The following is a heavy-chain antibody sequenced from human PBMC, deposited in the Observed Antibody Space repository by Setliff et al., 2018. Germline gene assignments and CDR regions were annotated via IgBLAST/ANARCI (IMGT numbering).Heavy chain of an antibody. V-gene: IGHV4-61*08. Sequence: SETLSLTCTVSGGSISSGGYYWSWIRQSPGKGLEWIGYIYYSGSTNYNPSLKSRVTISVDTSKNQFSLKLSSVTAADTAVYYCARGWGSGWSKEGAFDIWGQGTMVTVSS. J-gene: IGHJ3*02. D-gene: IGHD6-19*01. CDR3: ARGWGSGWSKEGAFDI. CDR2: IYYSGST. CDR1: GGSISSGGYY.